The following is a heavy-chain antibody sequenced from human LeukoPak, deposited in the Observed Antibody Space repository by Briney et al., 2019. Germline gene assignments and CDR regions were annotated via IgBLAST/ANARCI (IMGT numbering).Heavy chain of an antibody. CDR3: ARLYYDSSGYYQICYFNY. J-gene: IGHJ4*02. Sequence: SSESLSLTCTVSGGSISSSSYYWGWLRQPPGKGLEWIVSIYYSGSTYYNPSLKSRVTISVDTSKNQFSLNLSSVTAADTAVYYCARLYYDSSGYYQICYFNYWGQGTLVTVSS. CDR1: GGSISSSSYY. D-gene: IGHD3-22*01. CDR2: IYYSGST. V-gene: IGHV4-39*01.